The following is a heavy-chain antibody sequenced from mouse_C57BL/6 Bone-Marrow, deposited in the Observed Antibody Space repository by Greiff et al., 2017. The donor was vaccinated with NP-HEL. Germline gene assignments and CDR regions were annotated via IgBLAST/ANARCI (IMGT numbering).Heavy chain of an antibody. D-gene: IGHD1-3*01. CDR2: IYPRSGNT. V-gene: IGHV1-81*01. Sequence: VKLQQSGAELARPGASVKLSCKASGYTFTSYGISWVKQRTGQGLEWIGEIYPRSGNTYYNEKFKGKATLTADKSSSTAYMELRSLTSEDSAVYFCARYDPLKNYYAMDYWGQGTSVTVSS. CDR3: ARYDPLKNYYAMDY. J-gene: IGHJ4*01. CDR1: GYTFTSYG.